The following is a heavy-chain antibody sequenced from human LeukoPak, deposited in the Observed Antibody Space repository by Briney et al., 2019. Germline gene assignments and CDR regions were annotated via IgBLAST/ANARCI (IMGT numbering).Heavy chain of an antibody. CDR1: GYTFTSYD. D-gene: IGHD5-24*01. V-gene: IGHV1-8*03. CDR2: MNPNSGNT. J-gene: IGHJ4*02. CDR3: ARVIPWDGYNPYYFDY. Sequence: ASVKVSCKASGYTFTSYDINWVRQATGEGREWMGWMNPNSGNTDYAQKFQGRVTITRNTSISTAYMELSSLRSEDTAVYYCARVIPWDGYNPYYFDYWGQGTLVTVSS.